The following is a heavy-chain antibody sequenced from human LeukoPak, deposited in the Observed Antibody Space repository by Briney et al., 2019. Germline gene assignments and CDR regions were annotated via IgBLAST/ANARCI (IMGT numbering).Heavy chain of an antibody. Sequence: ASVKVSCKASGYTFTGYYMHWVRQAPGQGLEWMGWINPNSGGTNYAQKFQGRVTMTRDTSISTAYMELSRLRSDDTAVYYCARGHRYGDYYYYGMDVWGQGTTSPSP. V-gene: IGHV1-2*02. CDR1: GYTFTGYY. CDR2: INPNSGGT. J-gene: IGHJ6*02. CDR3: ARGHRYGDYYYYGMDV. D-gene: IGHD4-17*01.